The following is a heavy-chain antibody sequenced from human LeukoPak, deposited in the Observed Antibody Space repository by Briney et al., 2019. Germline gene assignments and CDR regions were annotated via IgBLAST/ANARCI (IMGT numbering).Heavy chain of an antibody. D-gene: IGHD5-18*01. Sequence: TSETLSLTCTVSGGSISSSSYYWGWIRQPPGKGLEWIGSIYYSGSTYYNPSLKSRVTISVDTSKNQFSLKLSSVTAADTAVYYCACNQDTQPAPDYWGQGTLVTVSS. CDR2: IYYSGST. V-gene: IGHV4-39*01. J-gene: IGHJ4*02. CDR3: ACNQDTQPAPDY. CDR1: GGSISSSSYY.